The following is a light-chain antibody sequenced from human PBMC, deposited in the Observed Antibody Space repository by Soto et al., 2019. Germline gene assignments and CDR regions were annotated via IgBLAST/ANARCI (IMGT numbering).Light chain of an antibody. CDR1: TGAVTSGHY. Sequence: QTVVTQEPSLTVSPGGTVTLTCGSSTGAVTSGHYPYWFQQKPGQAPRTLIYDTSNKHSWTPARFSGSLLGGKAALTLSGAQPEDEAEYYCLLSYSGALAEVFATGTKLTVL. CDR2: DTS. CDR3: LLSYSGALAEV. V-gene: IGLV7-46*01. J-gene: IGLJ1*01.